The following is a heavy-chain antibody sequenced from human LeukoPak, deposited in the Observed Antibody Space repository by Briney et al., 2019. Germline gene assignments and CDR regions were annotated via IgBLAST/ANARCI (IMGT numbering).Heavy chain of an antibody. CDR1: GYTFTAYY. V-gene: IGHV1-2*02. CDR2: IDTNSGGT. D-gene: IGHD2-15*01. J-gene: IGHJ4*02. CDR3: ASEAFCAGGSCYLHRVAS. Sequence: ASVKVSCKASGYTFTAYYMHRVRQAPGQGLEWMGWIDTNSGGTKYAQKFQGRVTITRDTSIGTAYMELSSLISDDTAVYYCASEAFCAGGSCYLHRVASWGPGTLVTVSS.